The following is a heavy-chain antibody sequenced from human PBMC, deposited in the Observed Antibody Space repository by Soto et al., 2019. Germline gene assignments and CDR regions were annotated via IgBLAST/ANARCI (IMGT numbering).Heavy chain of an antibody. Sequence: QVQLPESGPGLVKPSQTLSLTCTVAGASISTGSYYWSWIRQPPGKGLEWIAKMHYRGSIFYNPSLQSRVSISLDTSKNQVTLKMNAGTASDTAVYFFASTAGVRSGYLDYWGRRVLVDVSP. CDR2: MHYRGSI. J-gene: IGHJ4*02. V-gene: IGHV4-30-4*01. D-gene: IGHD3-22*01. CDR3: ASTAGVRSGYLDY. CDR1: GASISTGSYY.